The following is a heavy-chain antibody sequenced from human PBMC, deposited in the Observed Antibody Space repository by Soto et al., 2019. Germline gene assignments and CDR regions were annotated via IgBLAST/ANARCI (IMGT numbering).Heavy chain of an antibody. V-gene: IGHV4-31*03. CDR1: GGSITSSGYY. CDR3: ARGGGSTTVDY. Sequence: QVQLQASGPGLVKPSQTLSLTCTVSGGSITSSGYYWSWIRQHPGEGLEWSGFTSNSGSTSYNPSLKGRVTISVDTSSHQFSLNLKSVTAADTAVYYCARGGGSTTVDYWGQGTLVTVSP. D-gene: IGHD3-16*01. CDR2: TSNSGST. J-gene: IGHJ4*02.